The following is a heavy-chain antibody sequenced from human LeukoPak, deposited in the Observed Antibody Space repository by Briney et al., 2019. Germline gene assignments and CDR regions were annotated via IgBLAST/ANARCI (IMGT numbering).Heavy chain of an antibody. Sequence: SVKVSCKSSGGSLNSHIFTWVRQAPGQGLAWMGKITPVIDVSKYAQKFQGRLTITADKSTATVYMELSGLKSDDTAVYYCARVNLRGSQYNWFDPWGQGTLVTVSS. CDR3: ARVNLRGSQYNWFDP. J-gene: IGHJ5*02. CDR2: ITPVIDVS. CDR1: GGSLNSHI. V-gene: IGHV1-69*02. D-gene: IGHD1-26*01.